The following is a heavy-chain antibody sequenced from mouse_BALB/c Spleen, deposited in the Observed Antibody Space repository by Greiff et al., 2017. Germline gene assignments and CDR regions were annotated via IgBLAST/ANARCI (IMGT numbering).Heavy chain of an antibody. CDR3: TRDYGSSYFDY. V-gene: IGHV1-5*01. CDR1: GYSFTSYW. J-gene: IGHJ2*01. CDR2: IYPGNSDT. Sequence: VQLQQSGTVLARPGASVKMSCKASGYSFTSYWMHWVKQRPGQGLEWIGAIYPGNSDTSYNQKFKGKAKLTAVTSASTAYMELSSLTNEDSAVYYCTRDYGSSYFDYWGQGTTRTVSS. D-gene: IGHD1-1*01.